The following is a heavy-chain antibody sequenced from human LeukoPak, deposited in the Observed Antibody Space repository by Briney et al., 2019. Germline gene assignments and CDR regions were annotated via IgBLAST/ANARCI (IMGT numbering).Heavy chain of an antibody. CDR2: LDKHGGDI. CDR3: ARESSSSWRDFDY. D-gene: IGHD6-13*01. J-gene: IGHJ4*02. Sequence: PGGSLRLSCGASGFIFSNYGMHWVRQAPGKGLEWVTYLDKHGGDIMYGDSVKGRFTISRDNAKNSLYLQMNSLRAEDTAVYYCARESSSSWRDFDYWGQGTLVTVSS. CDR1: GFIFSNYG. V-gene: IGHV3-30*02.